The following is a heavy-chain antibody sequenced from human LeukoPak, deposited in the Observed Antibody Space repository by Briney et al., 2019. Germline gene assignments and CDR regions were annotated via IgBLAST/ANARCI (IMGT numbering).Heavy chain of an antibody. J-gene: IGHJ4*02. CDR3: AAAGDY. CDR1: GFTFGRYT. D-gene: IGHD3-10*01. CDR2: ISSTSTT. Sequence: GGSLRLSCAVSGFTFGRYTMNWVRQAPGKGLEWVSHISSTSTTYYADSVKGRFTTSRDNAKNLLYLQMNSLRDEDTAVYYCAAAGDYWGQGTLVTVSS. V-gene: IGHV3-48*02.